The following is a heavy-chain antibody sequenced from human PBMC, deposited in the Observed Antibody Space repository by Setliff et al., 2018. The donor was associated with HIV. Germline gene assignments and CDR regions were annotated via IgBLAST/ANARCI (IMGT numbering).Heavy chain of an antibody. V-gene: IGHV4-34*01. J-gene: IGHJ4*02. Sequence: PSETLSLTCAVYGGSFSGYYWSWIRQPPGKGLEWIGEINHSGSTYYNPSLKSRVIISVDTSKNQFSLKLNSVTAADTAIYYCARAGMGALRSLFDYWGQGTLVTVSS. CDR2: INHSGST. D-gene: IGHD1-26*01. CDR3: ARAGMGALRSLFDY. CDR1: GGSFSGYY.